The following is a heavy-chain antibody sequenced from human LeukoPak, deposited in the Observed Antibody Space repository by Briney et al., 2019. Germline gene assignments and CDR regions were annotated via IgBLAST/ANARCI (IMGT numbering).Heavy chain of an antibody. CDR3: AKDHYYDSGVYDYFYGMDV. CDR1: GFTFSSYS. V-gene: IGHV3-23*01. J-gene: IGHJ6*02. CDR2: ISGSGGST. Sequence: GGSLRLSCAASGFTFSSYSMNWVRQAPGKGLEWVSAISGSGGSTYYADSVKGRFTISRDNSKNTLYLQMNSLRAEDTAVYYCAKDHYYDSGVYDYFYGMDVWGQGTTVTVSS. D-gene: IGHD3-22*01.